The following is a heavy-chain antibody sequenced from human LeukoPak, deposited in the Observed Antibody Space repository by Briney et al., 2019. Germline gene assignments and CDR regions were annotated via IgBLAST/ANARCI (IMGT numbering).Heavy chain of an antibody. Sequence: GGSLRLSCAASGFTFSNYGMHWVRQSPGKGLEWVAVIWYDGTNKYYADSVEGRFTISRDNSKNTLYLQMNSLRAEDTAVYYCAKDPPKGGYSYGYFEYWGQGTLVTVSS. V-gene: IGHV3-33*06. CDR1: GFTFSNYG. CDR3: AKDPPKGGYSYGYFEY. D-gene: IGHD5-18*01. J-gene: IGHJ4*02. CDR2: IWYDGTNK.